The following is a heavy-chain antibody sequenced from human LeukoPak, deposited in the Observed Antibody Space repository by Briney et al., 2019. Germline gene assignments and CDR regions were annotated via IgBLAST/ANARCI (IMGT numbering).Heavy chain of an antibody. Sequence: PGGSLRLSCAASGFTFSSYWMSWVRQAPGKGLEWVANIKQDGSEKYYVDSVKGRFTISRDNAKNSLYLQMNSLRAEDTAVYYCARERGYGRGHFDYWGQGTLVTVSS. V-gene: IGHV3-7*01. CDR3: ARERGYGRGHFDY. J-gene: IGHJ4*02. CDR2: IKQDGSEK. D-gene: IGHD5-12*01. CDR1: GFTFSSYW.